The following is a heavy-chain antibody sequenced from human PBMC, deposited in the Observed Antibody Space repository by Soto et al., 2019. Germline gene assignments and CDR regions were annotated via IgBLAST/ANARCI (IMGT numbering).Heavy chain of an antibody. J-gene: IGHJ4*02. V-gene: IGHV3-53*04. CDR2: IFADGTT. CDR1: GFSVSNNY. D-gene: IGHD4-17*01. Sequence: PGGSLRLSCVVSGFSVSNNYMSWVRQAPGKGLDWVSVIFADGTTYYVDSVKGRFTISRHNSKNTLYLQMDSLRTEDTAVYYCARGGGPFMNSVTNSFDYWGQGTLVTVSS. CDR3: ARGGGPFMNSVTNSFDY.